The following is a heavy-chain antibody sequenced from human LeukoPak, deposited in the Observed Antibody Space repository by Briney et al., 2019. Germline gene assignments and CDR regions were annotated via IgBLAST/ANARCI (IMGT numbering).Heavy chain of an antibody. CDR2: ISSSGSTR. D-gene: IGHD5/OR15-5a*01. V-gene: IGHV3-11*01. CDR1: GFTFSDYY. J-gene: IGHJ6*03. Sequence: PGGSLRLSCAASGFTFSDYYMSWIRQAPGKGLEWVSYISSSGSTRYYADSVKGRFTISRDNTKNSLYLQMNSLRAEDTALYHCARAPRGLLSNYYYYYMDVWGKGTTVTVSS. CDR3: ARAPRGLLSNYYYYYMDV.